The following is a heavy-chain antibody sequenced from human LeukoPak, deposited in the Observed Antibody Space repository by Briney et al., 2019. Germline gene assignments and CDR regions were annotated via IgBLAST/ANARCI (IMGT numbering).Heavy chain of an antibody. J-gene: IGHJ4*02. V-gene: IGHV3-33*05. Sequence: GGCLRLSCAASGFTFSTYGMHWVRQAPGKGLEWVAVITNDGNYEKYADAVRGRFTTSRDNSKNTLYLQMNSLSAEDTAVYYCARDSITGDNSLDFWGRGTLVTVSS. D-gene: IGHD7-27*01. CDR3: ARDSITGDNSLDF. CDR1: GFTFSTYG. CDR2: ITNDGNYE.